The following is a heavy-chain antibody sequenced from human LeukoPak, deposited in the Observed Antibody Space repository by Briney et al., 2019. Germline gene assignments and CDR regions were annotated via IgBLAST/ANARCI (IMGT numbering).Heavy chain of an antibody. D-gene: IGHD4-23*01. CDR1: GYTFTGYY. J-gene: IGHJ2*01. CDR2: INPKSGGT. CDR3: ARGGNVNWYFDL. Sequence: ASVKVSCKASGYTFTGYYMHWVRQAHGQGLEWMGWINPKSGGTNYAQKFQGRVTMTRDTSISTAYMELSRLRSDDTAVYYCARGGNVNWYFDLWGRGTLVTVSS. V-gene: IGHV1-2*02.